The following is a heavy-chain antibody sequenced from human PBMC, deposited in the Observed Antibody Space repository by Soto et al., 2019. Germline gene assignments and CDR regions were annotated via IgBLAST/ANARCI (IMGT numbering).Heavy chain of an antibody. J-gene: IGHJ6*02. Sequence: PGGSLRLSCAASGFTFSSYSMNWVRQAPGKGLEWVSYISSSSSAIYYADSVKGRFTISRDNAKNSLYLQMNSLRDEDTAVYYCARWQQQLEYYGMDVWGQGTTVTVSS. CDR1: GFTFSSYS. CDR2: ISSSSSAI. CDR3: ARWQQQLEYYGMDV. D-gene: IGHD6-13*01. V-gene: IGHV3-48*02.